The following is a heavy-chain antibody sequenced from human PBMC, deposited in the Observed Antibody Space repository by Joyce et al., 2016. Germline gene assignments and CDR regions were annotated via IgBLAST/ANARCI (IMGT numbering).Heavy chain of an antibody. CDR3: ATSLPSRVGGFQFFGMDV. D-gene: IGHD3-10*01. J-gene: IGHJ6*02. CDR1: GDSFSDTSYY. V-gene: IGHV4-61*01. CDR2: IYNSETT. Sequence: HLQESGPGLVKPSETLSLTCTISGDSFSDTSYYGTWIRQPPGKGLEWLGFIYNSETTHYNPSLGFRLSISAGAAKKQFSLRLTSVTSADTAVYYCATSLPSRVGGFQFFGMDVWGQGTTVIVS.